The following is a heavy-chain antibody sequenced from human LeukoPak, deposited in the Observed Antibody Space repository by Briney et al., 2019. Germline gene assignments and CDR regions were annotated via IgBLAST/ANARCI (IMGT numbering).Heavy chain of an antibody. CDR3: ANTRDGYNGNYFDY. J-gene: IGHJ4*01. Sequence: ASVKVSCQASGDIFTTYYIHWVRQAPGQGFEWMGLINPSGGSTNYAQKFQGRVTMTRDTSTNTIYMELSSLRSDDTAVYYCANTRDGYNGNYFDYWGQGTLVTVSS. D-gene: IGHD5-24*01. CDR2: INPSGGST. V-gene: IGHV1-46*01. CDR1: GDIFTTYY.